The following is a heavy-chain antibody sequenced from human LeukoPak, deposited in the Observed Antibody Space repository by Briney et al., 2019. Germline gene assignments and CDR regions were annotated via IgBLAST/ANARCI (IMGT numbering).Heavy chain of an antibody. Sequence: GGSLRLSCAASGITLSRYWMNWVRQAPGKGLERVDNIKQDESETNYVACVKGRFTISRDNAKKSLDLEMDSLRVGEQAVYYGAGGGGWYIDLWGRGTLVTVSS. D-gene: IGHD3-16*01. CDR3: AGGGGWYIDL. V-gene: IGHV3-7*04. J-gene: IGHJ2*01. CDR2: IKQDESET. CDR1: GITLSRYW.